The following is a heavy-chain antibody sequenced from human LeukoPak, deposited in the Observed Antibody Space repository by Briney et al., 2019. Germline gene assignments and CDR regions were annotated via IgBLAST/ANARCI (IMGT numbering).Heavy chain of an antibody. CDR2: INPISGYT. CDR3: ARDLFNLPAAIHGNY. J-gene: IGHJ4*02. CDR1: GYTFTSYD. Sequence: ASVKVSCKASGYTFTSYDINWVRQATGQGLEWMGWINPISGYTGYAQKFQGRVTMTGDTSISTAYMELSSLRSEDAAVYYCARDLFNLPAAIHGNYWGQGTLVTVSS. V-gene: IGHV1-8*01. D-gene: IGHD2-2*02.